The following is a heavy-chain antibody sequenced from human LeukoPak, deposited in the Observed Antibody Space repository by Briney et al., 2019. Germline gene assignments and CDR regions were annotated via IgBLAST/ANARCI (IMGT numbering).Heavy chain of an antibody. D-gene: IGHD6-19*01. V-gene: IGHV4-59*01. J-gene: IGHJ4*02. Sequence: SETLSLTCAVYGGSFSSYYWSWIRQPPGKGLEWIGYIYYSGSTNYNPSLKSRVTISVDTSKNQFSLKLSSVTAADTAVYYCARSGQWLGTFDYWGQGTLVTVSS. CDR2: IYYSGST. CDR1: GGSFSSYY. CDR3: ARSGQWLGTFDY.